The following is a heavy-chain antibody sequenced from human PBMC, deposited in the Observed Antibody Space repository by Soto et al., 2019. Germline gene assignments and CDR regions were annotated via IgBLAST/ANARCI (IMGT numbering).Heavy chain of an antibody. CDR2: IIPIFGTA. CDR3: ARGHECITIFGGVIIRPYYYYYYGKDV. D-gene: IGHD3-3*01. J-gene: IGHJ6*01. V-gene: IGHV1-69*13. CDR1: GGTFSSYA. Sequence: GASVKVSCKASGGTFSSYAISWVRQAPGHGLEWMGGIIPIFGTANYAQKFQGRVTITADESTSTAYMALSSLRSEDTAVYYCARGHECITIFGGVIIRPYYYYYYGKDVWGQGPTVTVSS.